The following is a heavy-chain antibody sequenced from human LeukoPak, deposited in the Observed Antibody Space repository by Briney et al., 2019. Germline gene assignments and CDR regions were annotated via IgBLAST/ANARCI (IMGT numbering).Heavy chain of an antibody. CDR3: ARSWASNYGDY. D-gene: IGHD4-11*01. Sequence: GGSLRLSCAASGFTFSDYYMSWIRKAPGRGLEWVSYISNSGNTIYYADSLKGRFTVSRDNAKNSLYLQMNSLRDEDTAVYYCARSWASNYGDYWGQGTLVTVSS. J-gene: IGHJ4*02. V-gene: IGHV3-11*04. CDR1: GFTFSDYY. CDR2: ISNSGNTI.